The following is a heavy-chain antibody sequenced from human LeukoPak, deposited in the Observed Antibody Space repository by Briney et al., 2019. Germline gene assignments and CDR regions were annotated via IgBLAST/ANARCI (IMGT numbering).Heavy chain of an antibody. V-gene: IGHV1-2*02. Sequence: ASVKVSCKASGYTFTGYYMHWVRQAPGQGLEWMGWINPNSGGTNYAQKFQGRVTMTRDTSISTAYMELSRLRSDDTAVYYCARVPIMITFGGIIRYFDYWGQGTLVTVSS. J-gene: IGHJ4*02. D-gene: IGHD3-16*02. CDR3: ARVPIMITFGGIIRYFDY. CDR1: GYTFTGYY. CDR2: INPNSGGT.